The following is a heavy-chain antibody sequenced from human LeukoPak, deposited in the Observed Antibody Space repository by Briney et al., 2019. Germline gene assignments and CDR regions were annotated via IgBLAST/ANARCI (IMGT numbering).Heavy chain of an antibody. CDR1: GGSISSHY. J-gene: IGHJ4*02. Sequence: PSETLSLTCTVSGGSISSHYWAWIRQPPGKGLEWIGYIFHSGSADYSPSLKTRVTISVDKSKGQFSLKLSSVTAADTAVYYCARQRDYGDYYFDYWGQGTLVTVSS. D-gene: IGHD4-17*01. CDR2: IFHSGSA. V-gene: IGHV4-59*08. CDR3: ARQRDYGDYYFDY.